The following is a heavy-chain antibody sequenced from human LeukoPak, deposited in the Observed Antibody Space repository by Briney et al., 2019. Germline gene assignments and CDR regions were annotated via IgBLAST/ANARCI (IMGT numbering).Heavy chain of an antibody. Sequence: ASVKVSCKASRYTFTSYDINWVRQATGQGLEWMGWMNPNSGNTGYAQKFQGRVTITRNTSISTAYMELSSLRSEDTAVYYCARAIAARPCDYWGQGTLVTVSS. CDR2: MNPNSGNT. CDR1: RYTFTSYD. V-gene: IGHV1-8*03. J-gene: IGHJ4*02. D-gene: IGHD6-6*01. CDR3: ARAIAARPCDY.